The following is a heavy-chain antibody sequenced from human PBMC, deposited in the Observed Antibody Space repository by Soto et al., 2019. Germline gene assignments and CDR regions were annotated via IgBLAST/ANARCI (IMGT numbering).Heavy chain of an antibody. CDR1: GGSFSGYY. V-gene: IGHV4-34*01. Sequence: SETLSLTCAVYGGSFSGYYWSWIRHPPGKGLEWIGEINHSGGTNYNPSLKSRVTISVDTSKNQFSLKLSSVAAADTAVYYCASSEAARPPYFDYWGQGTLVTVSS. CDR2: INHSGGT. J-gene: IGHJ4*02. CDR3: ASSEAARPPYFDY.